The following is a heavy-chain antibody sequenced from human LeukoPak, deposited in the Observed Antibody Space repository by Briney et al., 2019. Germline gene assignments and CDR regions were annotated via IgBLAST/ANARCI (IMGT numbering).Heavy chain of an antibody. D-gene: IGHD2-15*01. V-gene: IGHV1-8*01. CDR3: ARGRLVGWYYYMDV. CDR2: MNPNSGNT. J-gene: IGHJ6*03. Sequence: EASVKVSCTASGYTFTSYDINWVRQATGQGLEWMGWMNPNSGNTGYAQKFQGRVTMTRNTSISRAYMELSSLRSEDTAVYYCARGRLVGWYYYMDVWGKGTTVTVSS. CDR1: GYTFTSYD.